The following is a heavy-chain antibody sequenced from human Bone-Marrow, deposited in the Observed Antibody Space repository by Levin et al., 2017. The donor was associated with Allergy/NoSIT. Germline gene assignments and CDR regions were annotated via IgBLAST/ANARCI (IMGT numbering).Heavy chain of an antibody. Sequence: GSLRLSCAASGFTFNNYAMSWVRQAPGKGLEWVSTLNSGNTYYADSVRGRFTISRDNSKNTLFLQMNSLRAEDTAVYYCASDCSITSCLWGVFDSWGQGTPVTVSS. V-gene: IGHV3-23*01. J-gene: IGHJ4*02. CDR3: ASDCSITSCLWGVFDS. D-gene: IGHD2-2*01. CDR2: LNSGNT. CDR1: GFTFNNYA.